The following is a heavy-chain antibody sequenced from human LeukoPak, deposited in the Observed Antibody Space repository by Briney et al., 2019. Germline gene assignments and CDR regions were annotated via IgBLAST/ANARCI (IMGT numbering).Heavy chain of an antibody. Sequence: GGSLRLSCAASEFTFSSYGMHWVRQAPGKGLEWVSAISGSGGSAYYADSVKGRFTISRDNSKNTLYLQMNSLRAEDTAVYYCAKENKVEMATVNDYWGQGTLVTVSS. CDR3: AKENKVEMATVNDY. J-gene: IGHJ4*02. V-gene: IGHV3-23*01. D-gene: IGHD5-24*01. CDR1: EFTFSSYG. CDR2: ISGSGGSA.